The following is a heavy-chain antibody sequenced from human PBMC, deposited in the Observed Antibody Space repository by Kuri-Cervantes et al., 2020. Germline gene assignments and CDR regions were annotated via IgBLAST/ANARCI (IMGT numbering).Heavy chain of an antibody. J-gene: IGHJ6*02. V-gene: IGHV3-33*01. CDR3: ARDDGRADYYYSYGMDV. D-gene: IGHD1-26*01. CDR2: IWYDGSNK. CDR1: GFTFSSYG. Sequence: SLTLSCSASGFTFSSYGMHWVRQAQGKGLEWVAVIWYDGSNKYYADSVKGRFTISRDNSKNTPYLQMNSLGAEDTAVYYCARDDGRADYYYSYGMDVWGQGTTVTVSS.